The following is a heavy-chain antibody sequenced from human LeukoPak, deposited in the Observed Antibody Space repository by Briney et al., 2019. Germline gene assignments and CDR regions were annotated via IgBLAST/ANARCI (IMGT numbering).Heavy chain of an antibody. CDR3: ARDGIAAAAYYFDY. D-gene: IGHD6-13*01. CDR1: GFTFSSYS. CDR2: ISSSSSYI. Sequence: GGSLRLSCAASGFTFSSYSMDWVRQAPGKGLEWVSSISSSSSYIYYADSVKGRFTISRDNAKNSLYLQMNSLRAEDTAVYYCARDGIAAAAYYFDYWGQGTLVTVSS. J-gene: IGHJ4*02. V-gene: IGHV3-21*01.